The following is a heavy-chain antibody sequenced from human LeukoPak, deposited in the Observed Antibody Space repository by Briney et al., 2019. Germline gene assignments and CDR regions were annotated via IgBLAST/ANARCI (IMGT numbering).Heavy chain of an antibody. CDR1: GFTFSSYA. J-gene: IGHJ4*02. V-gene: IGHV3-23*01. CDR3: AKALRPLTYYDILSVDY. Sequence: GGSLRLSCAASGFTFSSYAMSWVRQAPGKGLEWVSAISGSGGSTYYADSVKGRFTISRDNSKNTLYLQMNSLRAEDTAVYYCAKALRPLTYYDILSVDYWGQGTLVTVSS. CDR2: ISGSGGST. D-gene: IGHD3-9*01.